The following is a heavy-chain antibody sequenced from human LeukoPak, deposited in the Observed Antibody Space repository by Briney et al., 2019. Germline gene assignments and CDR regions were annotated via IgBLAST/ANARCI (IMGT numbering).Heavy chain of an antibody. CDR3: ARYYDSSNYDHDY. CDR2: IIPIFGTA. V-gene: IGHV1-69*13. CDR1: GGTFSSYA. D-gene: IGHD3-22*01. J-gene: IGHJ4*02. Sequence: GASVKVSCKASGGTFSSYAISWVRQAPGQGLEWMGGIIPIFGTANYAQKFQGRVTITADESTSTAYMELRSLRSDDTAVYYCARYYDSSNYDHDYWGQGTLVTVSS.